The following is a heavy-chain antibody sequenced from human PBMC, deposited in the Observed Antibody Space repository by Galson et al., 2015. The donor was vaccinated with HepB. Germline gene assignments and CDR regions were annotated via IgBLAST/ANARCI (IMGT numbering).Heavy chain of an antibody. V-gene: IGHV3-11*01. CDR1: GVTFSDYY. CDR3: ARATLGWFDP. J-gene: IGHJ5*02. Sequence: SLRLSCAASGVTFSDYYMSWVRQAPGKGLEWISYISDSGTSISYADSVKGRFTASRDNAKKSLFLQMNSLRDEATAVYYCARATLGWFDPWGQGTLVTVSS. D-gene: IGHD2/OR15-2a*01. CDR2: ISDSGTSI.